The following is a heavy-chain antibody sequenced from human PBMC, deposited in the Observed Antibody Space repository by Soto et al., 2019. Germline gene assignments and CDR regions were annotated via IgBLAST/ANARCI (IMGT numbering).Heavy chain of an antibody. CDR2: IYPSDSDT. J-gene: IGHJ4*02. D-gene: IGHD4-17*01. CDR1: GYTFTIYW. V-gene: IGHV5-51*01. CDR3: ARPANTVADHFDL. Sequence: GESLKISFQVSGYTFTIYWIGWVRQMPGKGLEWMGIIYPSDSDTRYSPSFQGQVTISADQSINTAYLQWDSLKASDTAIYYCARPANTVADHFDLWGQGTPVTVSS.